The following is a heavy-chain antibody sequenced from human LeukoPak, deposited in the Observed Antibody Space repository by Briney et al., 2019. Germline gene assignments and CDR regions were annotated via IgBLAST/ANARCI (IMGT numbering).Heavy chain of an antibody. J-gene: IGHJ4*02. Sequence: PGGSLRLSCAASGFTFSSYAMGWVRQAPGKGLEWVSAISGSGGSTYYADSVKGRFTISRDNSKNTLYLQMNSLRAEDTAAYYCAKDRYRSRDYFDYWGQGTLVTVSS. V-gene: IGHV3-23*01. CDR2: ISGSGGST. CDR3: AKDRYRSRDYFDY. CDR1: GFTFSSYA. D-gene: IGHD1-1*01.